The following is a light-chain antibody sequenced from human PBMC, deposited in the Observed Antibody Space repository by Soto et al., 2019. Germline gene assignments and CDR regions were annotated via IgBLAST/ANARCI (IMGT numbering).Light chain of an antibody. CDR2: GAS. Sequence: IVLPQSPGTLSLSPGERATLSCRASQSVTSTYLAWYQQKPGQAPRLLIYGASSRATGIPDRFRGSGSGTDFTLIISRLEPEDFAVYYCQQYGSSPPITFGQGTRLEIK. V-gene: IGKV3-20*01. CDR3: QQYGSSPPIT. J-gene: IGKJ5*01. CDR1: QSVTSTY.